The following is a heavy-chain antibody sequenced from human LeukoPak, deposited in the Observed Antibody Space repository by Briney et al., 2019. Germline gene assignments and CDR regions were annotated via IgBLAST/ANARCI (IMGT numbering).Heavy chain of an antibody. CDR3: ARADCRGDCYPDY. D-gene: IGHD2-21*01. J-gene: IGHJ4*02. V-gene: IGHV5-51*01. CDR1: GYSFTTYW. CDR2: IYPGDSDT. Sequence: HGESLKISCKGFGYSFTTYWIAWVRQMPGKGLEWMGIIYPGDSDTRNSPSFQGQVTISADKSISTAYLQWSSLKASDTAMYYCARADCRGDCYPDYWGQGTLVTVSS.